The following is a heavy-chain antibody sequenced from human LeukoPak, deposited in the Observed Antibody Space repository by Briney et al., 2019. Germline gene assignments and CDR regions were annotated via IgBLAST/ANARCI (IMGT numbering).Heavy chain of an antibody. CDR1: GGSISNYY. D-gene: IGHD2-2*01. Sequence: SETLSLTCTVSGGSISNYYWNWIRQPPGKGLEWIGYIYYTGSTNYNPSLKSRVTMSVDTSKNQFSLNLRSVTAADTAVYYCASIVVVPAAMSVGWFDPWGQGTLVTVSS. CDR2: IYYTGST. CDR3: ASIVVVPAAMSVGWFDP. J-gene: IGHJ5*02. V-gene: IGHV4-59*08.